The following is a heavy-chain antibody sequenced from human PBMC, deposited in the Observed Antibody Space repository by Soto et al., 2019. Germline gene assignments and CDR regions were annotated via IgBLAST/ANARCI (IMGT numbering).Heavy chain of an antibody. CDR1: GYIFTNYL. CDR2: IYPGDSDT. Sequence: PGESLKISCKGSGYIFTNYLIAWVRQMPGKGLEWMGIIYPGDSDTRYSPSIQGQVTISADKSISTAYLQWSSLKASDSAMYYCAKVNEEGGYHNSWGQGTLVTVSS. V-gene: IGHV5-51*01. CDR3: AKVNEEGGYHNS. D-gene: IGHD5-12*01. J-gene: IGHJ4*02.